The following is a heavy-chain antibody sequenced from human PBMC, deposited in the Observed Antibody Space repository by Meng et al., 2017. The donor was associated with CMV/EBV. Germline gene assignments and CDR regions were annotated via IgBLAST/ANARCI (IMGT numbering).Heavy chain of an antibody. D-gene: IGHD1-26*01. Sequence: CAASGFTFRTYSMHWVRQAPGKGLGWVAVISYDGSNKYYADSVKGRFTISRDNSKNTLYLQMDSLRDEDTAVYYCASGIVAATYFDYWGQGTLVTVSS. CDR3: ASGIVAATYFDY. CDR2: ISYDGSNK. V-gene: IGHV3-30-3*01. CDR1: GFTFRTYS. J-gene: IGHJ4*02.